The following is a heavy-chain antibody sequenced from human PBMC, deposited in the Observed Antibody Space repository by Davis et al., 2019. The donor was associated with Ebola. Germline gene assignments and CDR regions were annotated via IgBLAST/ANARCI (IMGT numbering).Heavy chain of an antibody. V-gene: IGHV5-51*01. CDR2: IYTGDSDT. CDR1: GNSFTTYW. D-gene: IGHD4-11*01. CDR3: ARLLTTMYYFDY. Sequence: GESLKISCKDSGNSFTTYWIGWVRQMPGKGLEWMGIIYTGDSDTRYSPSFRGQVTISADKSSRTAYLQWSSLKASDTAMYYCARLLTTMYYFDYWGQGTLVTVSS. J-gene: IGHJ4*02.